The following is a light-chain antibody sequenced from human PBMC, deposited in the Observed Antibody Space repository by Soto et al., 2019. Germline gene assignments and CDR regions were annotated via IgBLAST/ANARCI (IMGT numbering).Light chain of an antibody. CDR1: QSISSN. J-gene: IGKJ2*01. CDR2: GAS. V-gene: IGKV3-15*01. Sequence: EIVMTQSPANLSVSPGERATLSCRASQSISSNLAWYQQKPGQGPRLLIYGASTRATGIPARFSGSGSGTEFTLTISSLQSEDFAVYYCQQYNKWPPYTFGQGTKLKIK. CDR3: QQYNKWPPYT.